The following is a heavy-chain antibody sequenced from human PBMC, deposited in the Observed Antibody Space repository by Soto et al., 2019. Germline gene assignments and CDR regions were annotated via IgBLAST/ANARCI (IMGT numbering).Heavy chain of an antibody. CDR1: GFSLTRGVG. V-gene: IGHV2-5*02. CDR3: AHNGGRWKGGDYISGSYRHHWFDP. Sequence: QITLMESGPTLVKPTQTLTLTCTFSGFSLTRGVGVGWIRQPPGKALEWLALIYWDDDKRYSPSLRSRLTITKDTPQNPVGLTLTDMDPVDTGTYYCAHNGGRWKGGDYISGSYRHHWFDPWGQGTPVTVSS. J-gene: IGHJ5*02. D-gene: IGHD3-16*02. CDR2: IYWDDDK.